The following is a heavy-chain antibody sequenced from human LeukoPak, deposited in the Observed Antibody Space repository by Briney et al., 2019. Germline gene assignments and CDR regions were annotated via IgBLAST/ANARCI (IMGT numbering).Heavy chain of an antibody. J-gene: IGHJ4*02. CDR1: GNGNTFTSYY. V-gene: IGHV1-46*01. Sequence: ASVTVSCKASGNGNTFTSYYRHWVRQAPAQGLEWMGIINPRGGRTKYAPKFKGRVTMTRDTSTSTLYMELSSLRSEDTAVYYCAREAAAGTTSFDYWGQGTLVTVSS. CDR2: INPRGGRT. CDR3: AREAAAGTTSFDY. D-gene: IGHD6-13*01.